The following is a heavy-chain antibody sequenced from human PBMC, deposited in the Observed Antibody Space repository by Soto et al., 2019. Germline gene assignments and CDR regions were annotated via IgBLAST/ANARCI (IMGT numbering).Heavy chain of an antibody. V-gene: IGHV1-18*01. J-gene: IGHJ6*02. CDR2: ISAYNGNT. D-gene: IGHD3-10*01. CDR3: ARDMTFRGSHKGGMDV. CDR1: GYTFTSYG. Sequence: QVQLVQSGAEVKKPGASVKVSCKASGYTFTSYGISWVRQAPGQGLEWMGWISAYNGNTNYAQKLQGRVTMTTDTSTITAYMELRSLRSDDTAVYYCARDMTFRGSHKGGMDVWGQGTTVTVSS.